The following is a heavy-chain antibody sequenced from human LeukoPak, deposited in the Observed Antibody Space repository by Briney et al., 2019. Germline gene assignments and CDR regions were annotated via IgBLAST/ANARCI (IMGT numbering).Heavy chain of an antibody. V-gene: IGHV1-69*04. J-gene: IGHJ6*02. D-gene: IGHD3-3*01. Sequence: ASVKVSCKASGGTFSSYAISWVRQAPGQGLEWMGRIIPIFGIANYAQKFQGRVTITADKSTSTAYMELSSLRSEDTAVYYCARGHYDFWSGYRHYYYYGMDVWGQGTTVTVSS. CDR1: GGTFSSYA. CDR2: IIPIFGIA. CDR3: ARGHYDFWSGYRHYYYYGMDV.